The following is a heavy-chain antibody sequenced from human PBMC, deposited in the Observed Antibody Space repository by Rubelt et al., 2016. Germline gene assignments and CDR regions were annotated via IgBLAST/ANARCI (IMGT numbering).Heavy chain of an antibody. Sequence: QVQLVQSGAEVKKPGASVKVSCKASGYTFTKYAISWVRQAPGQGLEWMGWISTYDGNTKYAQNLLGRVTMSTVYMELRSLGADDTAVFYCARDPSNSVGWHSFFDYWGQGTLVTVSS. J-gene: IGHJ4*02. D-gene: IGHD5/OR15-5a*01. V-gene: IGHV1-18*01. CDR2: ISTYDGNT. CDR1: GYTFTKYA. CDR3: ARDPSNSVGWHSFFDY.